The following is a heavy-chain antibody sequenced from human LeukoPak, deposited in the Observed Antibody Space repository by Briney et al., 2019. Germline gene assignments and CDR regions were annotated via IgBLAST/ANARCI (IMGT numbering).Heavy chain of an antibody. CDR1: GYSFTSYW. CDR3: ARHRNPRSSGWFRPASPPDY. V-gene: IGHV5-51*01. J-gene: IGHJ4*02. Sequence: GESLKISCKGSGYSFTSYWIGWVRPMPGKGLGWMGIIYPGDSDTRYSPSFQGQVTISADKSISTAYLQWSSLKASDTAMYYCARHRNPRSSGWFRPASPPDYWGQGTLVTVSS. CDR2: IYPGDSDT. D-gene: IGHD6-19*01.